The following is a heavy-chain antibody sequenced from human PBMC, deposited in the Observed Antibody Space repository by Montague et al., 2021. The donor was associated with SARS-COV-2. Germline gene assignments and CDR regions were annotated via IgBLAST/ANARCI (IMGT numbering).Heavy chain of an antibody. Sequence: SETLSLTCTVSGGSISSSSYYWGWIRRPPGKGLEWIGSIYYSGSTYYNPSLKSRVTTSVDTSKNQFSLKLSSVTAADTAVYYCARRVTGTTVHYYYYGMDVWGQGTMVTVSS. CDR2: IYYSGST. CDR3: ARRVTGTTVHYYYYGMDV. D-gene: IGHD1-20*01. J-gene: IGHJ6*02. V-gene: IGHV4-39*01. CDR1: GGSISSSSYY.